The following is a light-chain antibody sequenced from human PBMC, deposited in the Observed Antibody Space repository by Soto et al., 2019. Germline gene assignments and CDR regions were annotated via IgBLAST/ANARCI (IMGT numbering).Light chain of an antibody. J-gene: IGKJ2*01. Sequence: DIQMTQSPSSLSASVGDRVTITCRASQSISSYLNWYQQKPGKAPKLLIYAASSLQSGVPSRFSGSGSGTGFTLTISSLQPDDFATYYCQQSYSTLYTFGQGTKLEIK. CDR3: QQSYSTLYT. V-gene: IGKV1-39*01. CDR1: QSISSY. CDR2: AAS.